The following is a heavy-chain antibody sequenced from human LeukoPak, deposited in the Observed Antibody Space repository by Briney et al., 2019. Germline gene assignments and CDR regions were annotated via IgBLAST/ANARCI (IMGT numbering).Heavy chain of an antibody. Sequence: PGRSLRLSCAASGFTFSSYGMHWVRQAPGKGLEWVAVISYDGSNKYYADSVKGRFTISRDNSKNTLYLQMNSLRAEDTAVYYCAKDRAGVVVPAAWDLVYWGQGTLVTVSS. D-gene: IGHD2-2*01. V-gene: IGHV3-30*18. CDR2: ISYDGSNK. J-gene: IGHJ4*02. CDR3: AKDRAGVVVPAAWDLVY. CDR1: GFTFSSYG.